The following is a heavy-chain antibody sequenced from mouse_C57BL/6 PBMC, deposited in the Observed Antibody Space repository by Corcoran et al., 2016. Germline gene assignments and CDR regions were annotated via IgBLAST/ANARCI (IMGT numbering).Heavy chain of an antibody. CDR3: AREVTAQASSYAMDY. Sequence: EVQLQQSGPELVKPGASVKISCKASGYTFTDYYMNWVKQSHGKSLEWIGDINPNNGGTSYNQKFKGKATLTVDKSSSTAYMELRSLTSEDSAVYYCAREVTAQASSYAMDYWGQGTSVTVSS. J-gene: IGHJ4*01. CDR2: INPNNGGT. V-gene: IGHV1-26*01. CDR1: GYTFTDYY. D-gene: IGHD3-2*02.